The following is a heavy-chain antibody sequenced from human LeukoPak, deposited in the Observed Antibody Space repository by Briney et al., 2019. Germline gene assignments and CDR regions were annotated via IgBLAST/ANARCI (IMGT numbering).Heavy chain of an antibody. D-gene: IGHD3-10*01. Sequence: GGSPRLSCAASGFTFSLYTMHWVRQAPGKGLEWVAVISYDGSDKYYADSVKGRFTISRDNSKNSLFLQMNSLRAEDTAVYYCARGRLDAGSFDYWGQGTLVTVSS. CDR1: GFTFSLYT. CDR3: ARGRLDAGSFDY. CDR2: ISYDGSDK. V-gene: IGHV3-30*04. J-gene: IGHJ4*02.